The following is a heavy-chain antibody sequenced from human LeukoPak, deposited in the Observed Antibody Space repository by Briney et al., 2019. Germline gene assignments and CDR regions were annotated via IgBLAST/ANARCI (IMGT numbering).Heavy chain of an antibody. Sequence: PGGSLRLSCAASGFTFSSYSMNWVRQAPGKGLEWVSAISGSGDNTYYADSVKGRFTISRDNSKNTLYLQMNTLRAEDTAVYYCARKLLEKATTTRGQGTLVTVSS. D-gene: IGHD5-24*01. J-gene: IGHJ4*02. CDR3: ARKLLEKATTT. CDR1: GFTFSSYS. CDR2: ISGSGDNT. V-gene: IGHV3-23*01.